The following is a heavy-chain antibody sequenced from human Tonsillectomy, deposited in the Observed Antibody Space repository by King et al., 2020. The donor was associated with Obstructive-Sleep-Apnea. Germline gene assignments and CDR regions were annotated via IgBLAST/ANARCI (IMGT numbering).Heavy chain of an antibody. V-gene: IGHV3-23*04. CDR1: GFTFSTYV. Sequence: VQLVESGGGLVQPGGSLRLSCAASGFTFSTYVMSWVRQAPGKGPEWVSAISARGDNTYYADSVKGRFTISRDNSNNALYVQMNSLRAEDTAVYYCAKGLGGGVVVPTRIFDYWGQGTLVTASS. CDR2: ISARGDNT. CDR3: AKGLGGGVVVPTRIFDY. J-gene: IGHJ4*02. D-gene: IGHD3-3*01.